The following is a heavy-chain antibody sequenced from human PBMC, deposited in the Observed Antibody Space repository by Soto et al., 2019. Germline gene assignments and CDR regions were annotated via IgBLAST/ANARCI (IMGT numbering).Heavy chain of an antibody. Sequence: QVQLVQSGAEVKKPGASVKVSCKASGYTFTSYGISWVRQAPGQGLEWMGWISAYNGTTNYAQKLQGRDTMTTDTSTSTAYMELRSLRSDDTAVYYCARDNTPPPHFDWLFPHDAFDIWGQGTMVTVSS. CDR3: ARDNTPPPHFDWLFPHDAFDI. V-gene: IGHV1-18*01. CDR1: GYTFTSYG. D-gene: IGHD3-9*01. J-gene: IGHJ3*02. CDR2: ISAYNGTT.